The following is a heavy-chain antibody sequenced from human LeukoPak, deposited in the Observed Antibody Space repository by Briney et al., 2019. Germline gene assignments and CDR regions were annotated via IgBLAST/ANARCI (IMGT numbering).Heavy chain of an antibody. V-gene: IGHV3-53*01. D-gene: IGHD6-13*01. CDR2: IYSGGST. Sequence: GGSLRLSCAASGFTVSSNYMSWVRQAPAKGLAWVSVIYSGGSTYYADSVKGRVPISRDNCQNTLYLQMNSLRAEDTAVYYCARDGGSSSWYFDYWGQGTLVTVSS. J-gene: IGHJ4*02. CDR3: ARDGGSSSWYFDY. CDR1: GFTVSSNY.